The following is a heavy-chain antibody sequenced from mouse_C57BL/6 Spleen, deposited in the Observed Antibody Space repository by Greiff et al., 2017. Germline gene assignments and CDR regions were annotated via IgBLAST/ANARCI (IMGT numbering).Heavy chain of an antibody. CDR2: IDPENGDT. CDR3: TTGRRHYFDY. Sequence: EVKLVESGAELVRPGASVKLSCTASGFNIKDDYMHWVKQRPEQGLEWIGWIDPENGDTEYASKFQGKATITEDTSSNTAYLQLSSLTSEDAAVYYCTTGRRHYFDYWGQGTTLTVSS. V-gene: IGHV14-4*01. J-gene: IGHJ2*01. CDR1: GFNIKDDY. D-gene: IGHD1-2*01.